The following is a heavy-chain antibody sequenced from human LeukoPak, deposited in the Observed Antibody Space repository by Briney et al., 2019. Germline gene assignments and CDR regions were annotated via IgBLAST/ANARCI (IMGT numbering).Heavy chain of an antibody. V-gene: IGHV3-23*01. Sequence: GGSLRLSCAASGFTFSSYAMSRVRQAPGKGLEWVSAISGSGGSTYYADSVKGRFTISRDNSRDTLYLQMNSLRAEDTAVYYCAKGYYDYVWGSYYFDYWGQGTLVTVSS. CDR1: GFTFSSYA. D-gene: IGHD3-16*01. CDR2: ISGSGGST. CDR3: AKGYYDYVWGSYYFDY. J-gene: IGHJ4*02.